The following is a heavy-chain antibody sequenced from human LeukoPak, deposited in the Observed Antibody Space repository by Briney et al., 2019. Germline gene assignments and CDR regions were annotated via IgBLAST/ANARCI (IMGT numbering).Heavy chain of an antibody. CDR2: INHSGST. D-gene: IGHD3-10*01. CDR3: ARGVQGVPFDP. J-gene: IGHJ5*02. CDR1: GGSFGGYY. V-gene: IGHV4-34*01. Sequence: SETLSLTCAVYGGSFGGYYWSWIRQPPGKGLEWIGEINHSGSTNYNPSLKSRVTISVDTSKNQFSLKLSSVTAADTAVYYCARGVQGVPFDPWGQGTLVTVSS.